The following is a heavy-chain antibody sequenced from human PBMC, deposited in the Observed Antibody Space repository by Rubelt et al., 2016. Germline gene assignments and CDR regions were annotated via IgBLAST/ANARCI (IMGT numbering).Heavy chain of an antibody. D-gene: IGHD3-3*01. CDR3: AREHRSEWNDAFDI. V-gene: IGHV4-31*03. CDR1: GASISSGGYY. Sequence: QVRLQESGPGLVKPSQTLSLTCTVSGASISSGGYYWAWIRQHPGKGLEWIGYIYYTGSTYYNPSLESRFSISVDTSKNQCSLKLTPVTAADTAVYYCAREHRSEWNDAFDIWGQGTMVIVSS. CDR2: IYYTGST. J-gene: IGHJ3*02.